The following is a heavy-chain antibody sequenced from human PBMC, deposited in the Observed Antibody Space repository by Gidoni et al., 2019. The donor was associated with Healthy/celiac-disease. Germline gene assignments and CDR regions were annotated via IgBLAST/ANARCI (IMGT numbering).Heavy chain of an antibody. V-gene: IGHV3-48*04. CDR3: AREGVIYSSSWYGYYVMDV. Sequence: EVQLVESGGGLVQPGWSVRLSWSAYGFPFRGSRLNWVRQAPGKGLEWVSYIRSSSSTIYYAASVKARFPISRDNANTSLYLQMNSLRAEDTAVYYCAREGVIYSSSWYGYYVMDVWGQGTTVTVSS. D-gene: IGHD6-13*01. J-gene: IGHJ6*02. CDR2: IRSSSSTI. CDR1: GFPFRGSR.